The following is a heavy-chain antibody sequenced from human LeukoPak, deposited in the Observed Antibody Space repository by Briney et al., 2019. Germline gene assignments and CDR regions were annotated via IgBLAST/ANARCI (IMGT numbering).Heavy chain of an antibody. J-gene: IGHJ4*02. CDR2: IYTSGST. CDR3: ARVTCSSTSCLFDY. V-gene: IGHV4-61*02. D-gene: IGHD2-2*01. Sequence: SQTLSLTCTVSGGSISSGSYYWRWIRQPAGKGLEWIGRIYTSGSTNYNPSLKSRVTISVDTSKNQFSLKLSSVTAADTAVYYCARVTCSSTSCLFDYWGQRTLVTVSS. CDR1: GGSISSGSYY.